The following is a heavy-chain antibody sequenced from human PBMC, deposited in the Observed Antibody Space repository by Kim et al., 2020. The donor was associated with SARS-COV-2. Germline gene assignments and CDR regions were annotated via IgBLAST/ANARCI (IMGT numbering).Heavy chain of an antibody. D-gene: IGHD2-15*01. CDR2: ISYDGSNK. CDR1: GFTFSSYA. V-gene: IGHV3-30*04. CDR3: AREGMVVTDYYYYYGMDV. Sequence: GGSLRLSCAASGFTFSSYAMHWVRQAPGKGLEWVAVISYDGSNKYYADSVKGRFTISRDNSKNTLYLQMNSLRAEDTAVYYCAREGMVVTDYYYYYGMDVWGQGTTVTVS. J-gene: IGHJ6*02.